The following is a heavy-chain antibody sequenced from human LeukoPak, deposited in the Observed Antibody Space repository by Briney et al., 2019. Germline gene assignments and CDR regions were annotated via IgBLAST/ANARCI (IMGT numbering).Heavy chain of an antibody. D-gene: IGHD2-2*01. CDR1: GFTFSSYA. CDR3: AKDKWDIVVVPAATPDY. V-gene: IGHV3-23*01. Sequence: GGSLRLSCAASGFTFSSYAMSWVRQAPGKGLEWVSAISGSGGSTYYADSVKGRFTISRDNSKNTPYLQMNSLRAEDTAIYYCAKDKWDIVVVPAATPDYWGQGTLVTVSS. CDR2: ISGSGGST. J-gene: IGHJ4*02.